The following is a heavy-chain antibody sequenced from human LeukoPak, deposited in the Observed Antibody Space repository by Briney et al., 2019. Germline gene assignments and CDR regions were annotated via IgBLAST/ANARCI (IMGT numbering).Heavy chain of an antibody. D-gene: IGHD1-26*01. V-gene: IGHV4-38-2*02. J-gene: IGHJ4*02. CDR2: INHRGST. CDR3: ARSWAGMYYPFYYFDF. Sequence: SETLFLTCTVSGYSISSGYYWGWIRQPPGRGLEWIAEINHRGSTHYNPSLKSRVNISVDTSKNQFSLNLDSVTAADTAVYYCARSWAGMYYPFYYFDFWGQGTLVSVSS. CDR1: GYSISSGYY.